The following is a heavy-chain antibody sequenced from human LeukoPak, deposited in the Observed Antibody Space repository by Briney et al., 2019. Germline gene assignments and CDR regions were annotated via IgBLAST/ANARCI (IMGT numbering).Heavy chain of an antibody. J-gene: IGHJ6*02. Sequence: GESLKISCKLSGYTFTNYWIGWVRQIPGKGLEWMGIIYPDDSDTTYSPSFQGQVTISADKSTNTAYLQWSSLMASDTAVYYCARLTRYSGNDGLYYGMDFWGQGTTVTVSS. CDR2: IYPDDSDT. CDR1: GYTFTNYW. D-gene: IGHD5-12*01. V-gene: IGHV5-51*01. CDR3: ARLTRYSGNDGLYYGMDF.